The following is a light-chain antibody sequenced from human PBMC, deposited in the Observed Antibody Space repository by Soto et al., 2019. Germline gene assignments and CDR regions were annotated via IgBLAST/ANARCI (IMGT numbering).Light chain of an antibody. CDR3: ATWDNSLSVWV. J-gene: IGLJ3*02. Sequence: QSVLTQPPSVSAAPGQKVTISCSGSTSTIENSFVSWYQQLPGAAPKLLIYENDKRPSGIPDRFSGSKSGTSATLDFTGLQTGDEADYYCATWDNSLSVWVFGGGTKLTVL. CDR1: TSTIENSF. CDR2: END. V-gene: IGLV1-51*01.